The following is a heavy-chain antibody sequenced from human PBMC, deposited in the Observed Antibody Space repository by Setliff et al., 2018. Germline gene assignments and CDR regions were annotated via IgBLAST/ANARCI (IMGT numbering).Heavy chain of an antibody. CDR3: ARSPANGGHDAFDI. D-gene: IGHD6-25*01. V-gene: IGHV3-21*01. CDR1: GFPFSIYS. J-gene: IGHJ3*02. Sequence: GGSLRLSCAASGFPFSIYSMHWVRQAPGKGLEWVSSISPSSFHIYYVDSVKGRFTISRDNAKNSLYLQMNSLRADDTAVYYCARSPANGGHDAFDIWGQGTMVTVSS. CDR2: ISPSSFHI.